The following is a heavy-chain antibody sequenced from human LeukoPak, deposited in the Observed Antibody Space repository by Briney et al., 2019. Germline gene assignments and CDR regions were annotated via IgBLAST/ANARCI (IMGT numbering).Heavy chain of an antibody. D-gene: IGHD6-13*01. J-gene: IGHJ2*01. V-gene: IGHV4-59*08. Sequence: PSETLSLTCTVSGGFISSYYWRWIRQPPGKGLEWIGYSYYRGNTNYNPSLKSRVTISVDTSKDQFSLRLSSVTAADTAMYYCARHRFPGYSSSWYESPRESHYYFDLWGRGTLVAVSS. CDR3: ARHRFPGYSSSWYESPRESHYYFDL. CDR2: SYYRGNT. CDR1: GGFISSYY.